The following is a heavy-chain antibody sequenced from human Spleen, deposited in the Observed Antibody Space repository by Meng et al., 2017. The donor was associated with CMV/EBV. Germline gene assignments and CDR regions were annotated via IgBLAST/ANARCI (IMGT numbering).Heavy chain of an antibody. CDR2: IRFDGNSE. CDR3: TKASDYGHGMDV. J-gene: IGHJ6*02. CDR1: GFTFDDYT. D-gene: IGHD4-17*01. Sequence: GGSLRLSCAASGFTFDDYTMHWVRQAPGKGLEWVAFIRFDGNSEYYADFVEGRFTISRDNYRNTLYLQMNSLRGEDTAVYYCTKASDYGHGMDVWGQGTTVTVSS. V-gene: IGHV3-30*02.